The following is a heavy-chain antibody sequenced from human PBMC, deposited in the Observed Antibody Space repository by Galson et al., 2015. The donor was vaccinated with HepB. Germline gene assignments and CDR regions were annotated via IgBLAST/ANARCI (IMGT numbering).Heavy chain of an antibody. D-gene: IGHD2-15*01. CDR2: ISAYNGNT. V-gene: IGHV1-18*01. CDR3: ARERRGGGCSGGSCKRGRAFDI. Sequence: SVKVSCKASGYTFTSYGISWVRQAPGQGLEWMGWISAYNGNTNYAQKLQGRVTMTTDTPTSTAYMELRSLRSDDTAAYYCARERRGGGCSGGSCKRGRAFDIWGQGTMVTVSS. J-gene: IGHJ3*02. CDR1: GYTFTSYG.